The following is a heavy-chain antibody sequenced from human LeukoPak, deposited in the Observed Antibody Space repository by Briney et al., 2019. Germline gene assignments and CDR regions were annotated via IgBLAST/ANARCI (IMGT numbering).Heavy chain of an antibody. CDR3: ARDPPRGTAMEFFDY. D-gene: IGHD5-18*01. CDR1: GFTFSSYS. CDR2: ISSSSSYI. V-gene: IGHV3-21*01. J-gene: IGHJ4*02. Sequence: RGSLRLTCAASGFTFSSYSMNWVRQAPGKGLEWISSISSSSSYIYYADSVKGRFTISRDNAKNSLYLQMNSLRAEDTAVYYCARDPPRGTAMEFFDYWGQGTLVTVSS.